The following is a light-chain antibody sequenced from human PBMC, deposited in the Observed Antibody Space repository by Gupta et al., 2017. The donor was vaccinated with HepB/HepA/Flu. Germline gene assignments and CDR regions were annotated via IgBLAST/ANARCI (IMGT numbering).Light chain of an antibody. CDR2: DAS. Sequence: EIVLTQSPATLSLSPGERATLSCRASQGISNYLAWHQHKPGQAPRILIYDASDRATGIPARFSGSGSGTDFTLTISSREPEDFAVYYCQQRSNWSRAFGGGTKVEIK. CDR1: QGISNY. V-gene: IGKV3-11*01. J-gene: IGKJ4*01. CDR3: QQRSNWSRA.